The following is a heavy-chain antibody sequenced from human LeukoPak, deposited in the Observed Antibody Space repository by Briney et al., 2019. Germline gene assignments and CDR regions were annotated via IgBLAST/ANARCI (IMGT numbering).Heavy chain of an antibody. J-gene: IGHJ4*02. V-gene: IGHV4-34*01. D-gene: IGHD1-26*01. CDR3: ARRLSRGALY. CDR2: INHSGST. CDR1: GGSFSGYY. Sequence: NPSETLSLTCAVYGGSFSGYYWSWIRQPPGKGLEWIGEINHSGSTNYNPSLKSRVTISVDTSKNQFSLKLSSMTAADTAVYYCARRLSRGALYWGQGTLVTVSS.